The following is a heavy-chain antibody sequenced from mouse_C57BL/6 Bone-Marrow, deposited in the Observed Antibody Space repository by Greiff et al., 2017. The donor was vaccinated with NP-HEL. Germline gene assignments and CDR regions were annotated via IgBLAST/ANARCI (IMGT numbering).Heavy chain of an antibody. CDR2: INPSSGYT. CDR1: GYTFTSYT. CDR3: ARVLRRGKAMDY. D-gene: IGHD2-12*01. J-gene: IGHJ4*01. Sequence: VQLQQSGAELARPGASVKLSCKASGYTFTSYTMHWVKQRPGQGLEWIGYINPSSGYTKYNQKFKDKATLTADKSSSTAYMQLSSLTSEDSAVYYCARVLRRGKAMDYWGQGTSVTVSA. V-gene: IGHV1-4*01.